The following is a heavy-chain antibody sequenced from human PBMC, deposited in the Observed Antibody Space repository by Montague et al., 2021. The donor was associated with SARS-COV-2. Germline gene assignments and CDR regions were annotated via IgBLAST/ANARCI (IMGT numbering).Heavy chain of an antibody. V-gene: IGHV2-5*02. CDR3: ARRYDFYRAEAFDV. J-gene: IGHJ3*01. CDR1: GFSLNTDGVG. Sequence: PALVKPTQTLTLTWVFSGFSLNTDGVGVAWIRRPPGKALEWLALIYWDGDQRYSPSLRTRLTITKDTSKNWVVLTMTNLDPVDTATYYCARRYDFYRAEAFDVWGQGTMLTVSS. CDR2: IYWDGDQ. D-gene: IGHD3-3*01.